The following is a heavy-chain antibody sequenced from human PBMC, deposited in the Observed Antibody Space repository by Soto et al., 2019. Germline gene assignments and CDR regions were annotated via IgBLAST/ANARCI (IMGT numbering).Heavy chain of an antibody. CDR2: IWYDGSNK. V-gene: IGHV3-33*01. CDR1: GFTFSSYG. J-gene: IGHJ6*02. CDR3: ARDRIAVDPDIYYYYGMDV. D-gene: IGHD6-19*01. Sequence: QVQLVESGGGVVQPGRSLRLSCAASGFTFSSYGMHWVRQAPGKGLEWVAVIWYDGSNKYYADSVKGRFTISRDNSENTLYLQMNSLRAEDTAVYYCARDRIAVDPDIYYYYGMDVWGQGTTVTVSS.